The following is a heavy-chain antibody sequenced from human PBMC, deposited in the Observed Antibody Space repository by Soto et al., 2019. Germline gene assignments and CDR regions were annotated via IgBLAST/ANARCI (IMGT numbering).Heavy chain of an antibody. CDR1: GFTFSDYY. CDR3: ARDLGYCSSTSCYLDV. J-gene: IGHJ6*04. Sequence: GGSLRLSCAASGFTFSDYYMSWIRQAPGKGLEWVSYISSSGSTIYYADSVKGRFTISRDNAKNSLYLQMNSLRAEDTAVYYCARDLGYCSSTSCYLDVWGKGTTVTVSS. D-gene: IGHD2-2*01. V-gene: IGHV3-11*01. CDR2: ISSSGSTI.